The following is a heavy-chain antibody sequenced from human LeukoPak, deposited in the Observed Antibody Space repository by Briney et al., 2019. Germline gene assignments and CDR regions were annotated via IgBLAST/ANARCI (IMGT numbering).Heavy chain of an antibody. CDR3: ARGSTYSSGWYTGFDY. D-gene: IGHD6-19*01. CDR1: GFTFSSYA. Sequence: PGGSLRLSCAASGFTFSSYAMHWVRQAPGKGLEWVAVISYDGSNKYYADSVKGRSTISRDNSKNTLYLQMNSLRAEDTAVYYCARGSTYSSGWYTGFDYWGQGTLVTVSS. J-gene: IGHJ4*02. CDR2: ISYDGSNK. V-gene: IGHV3-30*04.